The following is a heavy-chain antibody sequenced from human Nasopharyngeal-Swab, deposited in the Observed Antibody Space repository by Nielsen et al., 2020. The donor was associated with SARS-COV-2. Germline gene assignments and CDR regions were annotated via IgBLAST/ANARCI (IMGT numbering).Heavy chain of an antibody. CDR1: GGSISSSSYY. V-gene: IGHV4-39*07. CDR3: ARTLGWSTGFDY. Sequence: SDTLSLTCTVSGGSISSSSYYWGWIRQPPGKGLEWIGSIYYSGSTNYNPSLKSRVTISVDTSKNQFSLKLSSVTAADTAVYYCARTLGWSTGFDYWGQGTLVTVSS. CDR2: IYYSGST. J-gene: IGHJ4*02. D-gene: IGHD6-19*01.